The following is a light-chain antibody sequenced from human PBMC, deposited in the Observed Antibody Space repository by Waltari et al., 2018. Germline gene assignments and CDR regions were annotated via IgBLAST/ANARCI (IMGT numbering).Light chain of an antibody. CDR1: SSDVGGYNY. CDR3: SSYSSSTTPVV. Sequence: QSALTQPASVSGSPGQSITISCTGTSSDVGGYNYVSWYQQYPGKAPKLMIYDVRNRPSGVSNRFSGSKSGNTASLTISGLQAEDEADYYCSSYSSSTTPVVFGGGTKLTVL. J-gene: IGLJ2*01. V-gene: IGLV2-14*03. CDR2: DVR.